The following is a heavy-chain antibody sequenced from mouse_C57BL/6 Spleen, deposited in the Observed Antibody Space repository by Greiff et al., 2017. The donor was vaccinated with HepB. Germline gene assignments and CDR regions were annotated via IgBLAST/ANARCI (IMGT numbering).Heavy chain of an antibody. J-gene: IGHJ3*01. D-gene: IGHD2-3*01. CDR3: ARGDYDGYAAWFAY. CDR2: IYPGDGDT. Sequence: VQLQESGAELVKPGASVKISCKASGYAFSSYWMNWVKQRPGKGLEWIGQIYPGDGDTNYNGKFKGKATLTADKSSSTAYMQLSSLTSEDSAVYFCARGDYDGYAAWFAYWGQGTLVTVSA. V-gene: IGHV1-80*01. CDR1: GYAFSSYW.